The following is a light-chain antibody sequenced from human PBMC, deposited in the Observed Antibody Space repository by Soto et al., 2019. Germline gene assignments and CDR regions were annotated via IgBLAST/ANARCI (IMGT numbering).Light chain of an antibody. CDR3: QVWDSSSDPWV. Sequence: SSELTQPPSVSVAPGKTARITCGGNNIGSKSVHWYQQKPGQAPVLVIYYDSDRPSGIPERFSGSNSGNTATLSISRVEAGDEADYYCQVWDSSSDPWVFGVGTKLTVL. CDR1: NIGSKS. CDR2: YDS. J-gene: IGLJ3*02. V-gene: IGLV3-21*04.